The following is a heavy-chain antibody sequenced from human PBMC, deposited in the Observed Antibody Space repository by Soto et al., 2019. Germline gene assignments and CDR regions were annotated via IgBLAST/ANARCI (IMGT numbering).Heavy chain of an antibody. CDR1: GGSMSENDYY. CDR2: IYDTWTA. CDR3: ARGIVRGGFDI. V-gene: IGHV4-30-4*01. J-gene: IGHJ3*02. Sequence: QVQLQEAGPGLVRPSQTLSLTCTVAGGSMSENDYYXSWLRQSPGQGLQWIGYIYDTWTASYSPSLKSRVTMSADTSRNQFSLKLTSVTAADTALYFCARGIVRGGFDIWGQGTLVPVSS. D-gene: IGHD3-10*02.